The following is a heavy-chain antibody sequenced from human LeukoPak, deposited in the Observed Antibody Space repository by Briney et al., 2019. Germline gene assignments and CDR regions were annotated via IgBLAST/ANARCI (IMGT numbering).Heavy chain of an antibody. CDR1: GYTFTSYY. D-gene: IGHD7-27*01. CDR2: INPSGGST. J-gene: IGHJ5*02. Sequence: ASVKVSCKASGYTFTSYYMHWVRQAPGQGLEWMGIINPSGGSTSYAQKFQGRVTMTRDTSTSTVYMELSSLRSEDTAAYYCARANWGGWFDPWGQGTLVTVSS. V-gene: IGHV1-46*01. CDR3: ARANWGGWFDP.